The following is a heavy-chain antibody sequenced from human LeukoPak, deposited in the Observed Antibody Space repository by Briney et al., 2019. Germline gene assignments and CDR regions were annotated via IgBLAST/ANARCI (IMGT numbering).Heavy chain of an antibody. CDR3: ARQYYYDSSGPEFDY. Sequence: GESLKISCKGSGYSYTSYWIGWVRQMPGKGLEWMGIIYPGDSDTRCSPSFQGQVTISADKSINTAYLQWSSLKASDTAMYYCARQYYYDSSGPEFDYWGQGTLVTVSS. J-gene: IGHJ4*02. D-gene: IGHD3-22*01. CDR1: GYSYTSYW. V-gene: IGHV5-51*01. CDR2: IYPGDSDT.